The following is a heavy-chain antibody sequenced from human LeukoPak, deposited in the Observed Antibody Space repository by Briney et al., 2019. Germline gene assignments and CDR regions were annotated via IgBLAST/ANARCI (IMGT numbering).Heavy chain of an antibody. V-gene: IGHV3-66*01. CDR2: IYSGDTT. CDR1: GITVSRNY. Sequence: GGSLRLSCAASGITVSRNYMNWVRQAPGKGLEWVSVIYSGDTTHYADSVKGRFSISRDNSKNTLYLQTNNLRVEDTAVYYCARDLAYGDYIYDYWGQGILVTVSS. J-gene: IGHJ4*02. CDR3: ARDLAYGDYIYDY. D-gene: IGHD4-17*01.